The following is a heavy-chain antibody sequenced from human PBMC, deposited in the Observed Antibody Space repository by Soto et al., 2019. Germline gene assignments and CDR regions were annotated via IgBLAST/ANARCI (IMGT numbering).Heavy chain of an antibody. D-gene: IGHD1-26*01. CDR3: ARAAVKLGATLFDS. CDR2: INHSGFT. J-gene: IGHJ4*02. V-gene: IGHV4-34*01. Sequence: NPSETLSLTXAVSGGSLRGHYWSWIRQSPEKGLEWIGEINHSGFTNYNPTLKSRVTISRDASKNQFSLRLSSMTAADSAVYFCARAAVKLGATLFDSWGQGTLVTVSS. CDR1: GGSLRGHY.